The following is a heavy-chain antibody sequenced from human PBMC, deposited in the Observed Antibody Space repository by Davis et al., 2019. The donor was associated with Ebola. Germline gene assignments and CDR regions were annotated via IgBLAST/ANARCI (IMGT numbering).Heavy chain of an antibody. CDR2: IYYSGSI. V-gene: IGHV4-59*01. Sequence: PSETLSLTCTVSGGSISSSYWSWIRQPPGKGLEWIGYIYYSGSINYNPSLKSRVTISVDTSKNQFSLKLSAVTAADTAVYYCAGCRLPSCFDYWGQGTLVTVSS. J-gene: IGHJ4*02. CDR1: GGSISSSY. CDR3: AGCRLPSCFDY. D-gene: IGHD2-15*01.